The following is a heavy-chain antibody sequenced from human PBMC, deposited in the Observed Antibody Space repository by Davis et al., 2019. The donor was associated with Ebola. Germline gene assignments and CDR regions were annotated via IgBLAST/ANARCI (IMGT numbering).Heavy chain of an antibody. J-gene: IGHJ6*02. CDR2: IWYDGSNK. V-gene: IGHV3-33*01. CDR1: GFTFSSYG. CDR3: ARDSEETRGWYYYGMDV. Sequence: PVGSLRLSCAASGFTFSSYGMHWVRQAPGKGLEWVAVIWYDGSNKYYADSVKGRFTISRDNSKNTLYLQMNSLRAEDTAVYYCARDSEETRGWYYYGMDVWGQGTTVTVSS. D-gene: IGHD1-26*01.